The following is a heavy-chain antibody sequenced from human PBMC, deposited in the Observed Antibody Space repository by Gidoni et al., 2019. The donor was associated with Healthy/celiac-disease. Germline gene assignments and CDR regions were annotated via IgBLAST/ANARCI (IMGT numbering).Heavy chain of an antibody. D-gene: IGHD3-10*01. CDR2: IIPIFGTA. V-gene: IGHV1-69*01. CDR3: ARERITMVRGVVLDHDAFDI. Sequence: QVQLVQSGAEVKKPGSSVKVSCKASGGTFSSYAISWVRQAPGQGLEWMGGIIPIFGTANYAQKFQGRVTITADESTSTAYMELSSLRSEYTAVYYCARERITMVRGVVLDHDAFDIWGQGTMVTVSS. CDR1: GGTFSSYA. J-gene: IGHJ3*02.